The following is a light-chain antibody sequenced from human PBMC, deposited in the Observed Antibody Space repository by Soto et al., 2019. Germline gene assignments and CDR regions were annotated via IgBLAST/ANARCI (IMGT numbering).Light chain of an antibody. CDR3: QQYSDHWT. V-gene: IGKV1-5*03. CDR1: RSIINC. J-gene: IGKJ1*01. Sequence: DMQLTQSPSALSASVGYRVTITCRASRSIINCLAWYQQKSGKGPKLLIYKASNLQTGVPSRFSGSGYGTEFTLTISSLQPDDVATYYCQQYSDHWTFGQGTKVDIK. CDR2: KAS.